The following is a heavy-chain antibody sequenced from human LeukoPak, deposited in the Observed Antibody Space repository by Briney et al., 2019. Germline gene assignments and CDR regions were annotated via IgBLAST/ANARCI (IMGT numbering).Heavy chain of an antibody. CDR3: AKYSVQLWDNFDY. Sequence: GGPLRLSCAASGFTFSSYAMSWVRQAPGKGLEWVSAISGSGGSTYYADSVKGRFTISRDNSKNTLYLQMNSLRAEDTAVYYCAKYSVQLWDNFDYWGKGTLVTVSS. V-gene: IGHV3-23*01. J-gene: IGHJ4*02. CDR2: ISGSGGST. D-gene: IGHD5-18*01. CDR1: GFTFSSYA.